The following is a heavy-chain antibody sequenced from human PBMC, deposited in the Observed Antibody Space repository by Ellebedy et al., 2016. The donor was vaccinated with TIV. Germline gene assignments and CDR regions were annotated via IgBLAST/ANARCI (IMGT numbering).Heavy chain of an antibody. V-gene: IGHV1-46*01. CDR3: AGGLAAASFDY. D-gene: IGHD6-13*01. CDR1: GGTFSSYA. Sequence: AASVKVSCKASGGTFSSYAISWVRQAPGQGLEWMGIINPSGGSTSYAQKFQGRVTMTRDTSMSTVYMELSSLRSEDTAVYYCAGGLAAASFDYWGQGTLVTVSS. J-gene: IGHJ4*02. CDR2: INPSGGST.